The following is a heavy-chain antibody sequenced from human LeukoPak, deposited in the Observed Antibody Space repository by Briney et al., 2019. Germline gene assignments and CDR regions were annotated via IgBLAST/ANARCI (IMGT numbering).Heavy chain of an antibody. J-gene: IGHJ4*02. CDR3: ARSTSSSWTGTAFDY. CDR1: GFTVSSNY. CDR2: IYSGGST. D-gene: IGHD6-13*01. Sequence: GGSLRLSCAASGFTVSSNYMSWVRQAPGKGLEWVSVIYSGGSTYYADSVKGRLTISRDNAKNSLYLQMNSLRAEDTALYYCARSTSSSWTGTAFDYWGQGTLVTVSS. V-gene: IGHV3-53*05.